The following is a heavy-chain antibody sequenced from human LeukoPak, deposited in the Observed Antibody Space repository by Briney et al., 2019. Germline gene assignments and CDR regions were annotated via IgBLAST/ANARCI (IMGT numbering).Heavy chain of an antibody. CDR3: ARQWVGAHAFDI. V-gene: IGHV4-61*02. Sequence: SETLSLTCTVSGGSISAGSYYWSWIRQPAGKGLEWIGRIYTSGRTDYNASLKSRVTISVDTSKNHFSLNLTSVTAADTAVYYCARQWVGAHAFDIWGQGTMVTVSS. D-gene: IGHD1-26*01. CDR1: GGSISAGSYY. J-gene: IGHJ3*02. CDR2: IYTSGRT.